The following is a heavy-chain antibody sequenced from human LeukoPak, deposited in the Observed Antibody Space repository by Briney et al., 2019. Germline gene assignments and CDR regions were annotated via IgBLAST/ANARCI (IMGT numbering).Heavy chain of an antibody. D-gene: IGHD3/OR15-3a*01. CDR2: IYPDDSDT. Sequence: GESLRISCKASGFSFTSYWIAWVRQMPGKGLEWMGIIYPDDSDTRYSPSFQGQVTISADKSFSTASLQWSSLKASDTAIYYCARLGGAGLFHYYGVDVWGQGTTVTVSS. CDR3: ARLGGAGLFHYYGVDV. CDR1: GFSFTSYW. J-gene: IGHJ6*02. V-gene: IGHV5-51*01.